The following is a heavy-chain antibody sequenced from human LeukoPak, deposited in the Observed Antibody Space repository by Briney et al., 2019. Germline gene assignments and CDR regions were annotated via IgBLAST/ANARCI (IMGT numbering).Heavy chain of an antibody. CDR2: ISGSGGNT. Sequence: PGGSLRLSCLASGFTFSSYVMHWVRQAPGKGLEWVSVISGSGGNTYYADSVKGRFTISRDNSKNTLYLQMNSLRAEDTAVYYCANGNNGDYVRLDYWGQGTLVTVSS. CDR3: ANGNNGDYVRLDY. D-gene: IGHD4-17*01. J-gene: IGHJ4*02. V-gene: IGHV3-23*01. CDR1: GFTFSSYV.